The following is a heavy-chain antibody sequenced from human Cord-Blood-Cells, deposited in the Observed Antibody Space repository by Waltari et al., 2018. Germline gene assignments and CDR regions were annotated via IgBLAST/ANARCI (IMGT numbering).Heavy chain of an antibody. J-gene: IGHJ5*02. Sequence: EVQMVESGGGLVKPGGSLRLSCAASGFTFSRYSMNWVRHARGKGLEWVSSISSSSSYIYYAYSVKGRFTISRDNAKNSLYLQMNSLRAEDTAVYYCARDTRPHLIVVANWFDPWGQGTLVTVSS. CDR1: GFTFSRYS. V-gene: IGHV3-21*01. D-gene: IGHD1-26*01. CDR3: ARDTRPHLIVVANWFDP. CDR2: ISSSSSYI.